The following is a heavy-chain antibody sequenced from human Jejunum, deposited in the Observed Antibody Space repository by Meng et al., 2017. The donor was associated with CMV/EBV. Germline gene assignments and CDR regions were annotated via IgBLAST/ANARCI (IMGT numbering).Heavy chain of an antibody. D-gene: IGHD5-18*01. CDR3: ARNVYTYGFDAFDI. CDR1: GSFSGGHYY. J-gene: IGHJ3*02. V-gene: IGHV4-61*01. Sequence: GSFSGGHYYWNWIRQPPGKGLEWIGYIYNSGSTDYNPSLKSRVTISLDTSKNQFSLKLSSLTAADTAVYYCARNVYTYGFDAFDIWGQGTRDTVSS. CDR2: IYNSGST.